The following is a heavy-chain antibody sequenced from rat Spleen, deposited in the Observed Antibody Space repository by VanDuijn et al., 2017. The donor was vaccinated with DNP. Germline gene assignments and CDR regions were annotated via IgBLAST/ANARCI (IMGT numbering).Heavy chain of an antibody. J-gene: IGHJ2*01. CDR1: GFTFSKYG. Sequence: EVQLVESGGGLVQPGRSLKLSCVASGFTFSKYGMAWVRQAPTKGLEWVAYISYDGGSTYNGDSVKGRFTISRDNAKNTLQLQMNNLRSEDTATYYCARDAGGPFDYWGQGVMVTVSS. V-gene: IGHV5S13*01. D-gene: IGHD1-11*01. CDR3: ARDAGGPFDY. CDR2: ISYDGGST.